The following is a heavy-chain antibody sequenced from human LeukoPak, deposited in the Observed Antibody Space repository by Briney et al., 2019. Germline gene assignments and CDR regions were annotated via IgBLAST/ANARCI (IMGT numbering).Heavy chain of an antibody. Sequence: EASVKVPCKAPGGTFSSYAISWVRQAPGQGPEWMGRIIPIFGTANYAQKFQGRVTITTDESTSTAYMELSSLRSEDTAVYYCARDWRGYSSEPFDYWGQGTLVTVSS. D-gene: IGHD6-19*01. CDR3: ARDWRGYSSEPFDY. J-gene: IGHJ4*02. CDR1: GGTFSSYA. CDR2: IIPIFGTA. V-gene: IGHV1-69*05.